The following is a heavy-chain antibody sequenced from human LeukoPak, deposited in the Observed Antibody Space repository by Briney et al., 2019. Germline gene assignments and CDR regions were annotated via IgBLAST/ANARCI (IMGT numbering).Heavy chain of an antibody. D-gene: IGHD3-10*01. V-gene: IGHV3-30*03. J-gene: IGHJ6*02. CDR2: IPYDGSNK. CDR3: ARYYGSGRGYYGLDV. Sequence: GGSLRLSCAASGFTVSSNYMSWVRQAPGKGLEWITLIPYDGSNKYYADSVKGRFTISRDNSKNTLYLQMNSLRAEDTAVYYCARYYGSGRGYYGLDVWGQGTTVTVFS. CDR1: GFTVSSNY.